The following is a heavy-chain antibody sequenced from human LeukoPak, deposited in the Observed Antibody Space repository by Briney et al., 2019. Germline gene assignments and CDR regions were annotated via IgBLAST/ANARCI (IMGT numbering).Heavy chain of an antibody. V-gene: IGHV4-39*07. Sequence: SETLSLTCTVSGASISSSNFYWDWIRQSPGKGLEWIGSIYYSGSTYYNPSLKSRVTISIDTSRDQLSLKLSSVTAADTAVYYCARASYDILTGYWGDWGQGTLVTVSS. D-gene: IGHD3-9*01. CDR1: GASISSSNFY. CDR2: IYYSGST. CDR3: ARASYDILTGYWGD. J-gene: IGHJ4*02.